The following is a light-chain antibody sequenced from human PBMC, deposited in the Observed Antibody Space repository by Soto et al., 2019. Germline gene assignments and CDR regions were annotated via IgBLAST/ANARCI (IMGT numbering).Light chain of an antibody. CDR2: DAS. CDR3: QQCNNWPYN. Sequence: EVVMTQSPATLSVSPGERATLSCSASQSVRSNLVWYQQKPGQAPRLLIYDASTRATGIPGRFSGSGSGTEFTLIISSLQSEDFALYFCQQCNNWPYNFGHGTQLEIK. V-gene: IGKV3-15*01. CDR1: QSVRSN. J-gene: IGKJ2*01.